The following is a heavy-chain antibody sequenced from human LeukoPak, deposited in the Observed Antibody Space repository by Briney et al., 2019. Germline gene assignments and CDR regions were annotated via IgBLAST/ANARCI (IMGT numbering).Heavy chain of an antibody. D-gene: IGHD6-19*01. CDR3: AREGGPYSSTLRGC. J-gene: IGHJ4*02. CDR2: MYSTGST. V-gene: IGHV3-53*01. CDR1: GFSVSGNY. Sequence: PGGSLRLSCAVSGFSVSGNYMSWVRQAPGKGLEWVSVMYSTGSTDYADSVKGRFTISRDNSKNTLYLQIDSLRTEDTAVYYCAREGGPYSSTLRGCWGQGTLVTVSS.